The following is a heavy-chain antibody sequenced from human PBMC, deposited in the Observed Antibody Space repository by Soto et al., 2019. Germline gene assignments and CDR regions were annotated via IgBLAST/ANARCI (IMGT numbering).Heavy chain of an antibody. V-gene: IGHV4-59*01. CDR1: GGSISGYY. Sequence: QVQLQESGPGLVRPSETLSLTCTVSGGSISGYYWSWIRQPPGKGLEWIGYIYYSGTTSYNPSLHSRVTMSVDTSKTRFSLKVNSVTAANTAVYYCARESYYGSGATVVAYWGQGTLVTVSS. CDR2: IYYSGTT. D-gene: IGHD3-10*01. CDR3: ARESYYGSGATVVAY. J-gene: IGHJ4*02.